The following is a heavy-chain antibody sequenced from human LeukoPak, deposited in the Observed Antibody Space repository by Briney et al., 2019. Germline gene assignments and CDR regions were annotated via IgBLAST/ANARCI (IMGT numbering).Heavy chain of an antibody. Sequence: GASVKVSCKASGYTFTDYYMHWVRQAPGQGLEWMGWINPNSGGTNYAQKFQGRVTMTRDTSISTAYMELSRLTSDDTAVYYCARGVAGPYYYYYMDVWGRGTTVTVCS. CDR1: GYTFTDYY. CDR2: INPNSGGT. CDR3: ARGVAGPYYYYYMDV. D-gene: IGHD6-19*01. J-gene: IGHJ6*03. V-gene: IGHV1-2*02.